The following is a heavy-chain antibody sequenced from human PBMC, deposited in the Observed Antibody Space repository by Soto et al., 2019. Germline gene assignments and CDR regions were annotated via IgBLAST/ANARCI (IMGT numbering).Heavy chain of an antibody. CDR2: LSPYDGYT. J-gene: IGHJ6*02. CDR1: GYTFTSYG. D-gene: IGHD3-22*01. CDR3: ARGGYYDSSGSRNYHYYGMNV. Sequence: QVQLVQSGAEVKKPGASVKVSCKASGYTFTSYGINWVRQAPGQGLEWLGWLSPYDGYTNYAQILQGRVYMTTDTSTTSAYMELRSLRSDDTAMYYCARGGYYDSSGSRNYHYYGMNVWGQGTTVTVSS. V-gene: IGHV1-18*01.